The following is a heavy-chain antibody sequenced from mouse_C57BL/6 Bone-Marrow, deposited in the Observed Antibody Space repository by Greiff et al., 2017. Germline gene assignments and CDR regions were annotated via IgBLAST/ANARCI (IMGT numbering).Heavy chain of an antibody. J-gene: IGHJ2*01. Sequence: VHVKQSGAELVRPGASVKLSCTASGFNIKDDYMHWVKQRPEQGLEWIGWIDPENGDTEYASKFQGKATITADTSSNTAYLQLSSLTSEDTAVXYCTSYYYGSRWFDYWGQGTTLTVSS. CDR2: IDPENGDT. V-gene: IGHV14-4*01. D-gene: IGHD1-1*01. CDR3: TSYYYGSRWFDY. CDR1: GFNIKDDY.